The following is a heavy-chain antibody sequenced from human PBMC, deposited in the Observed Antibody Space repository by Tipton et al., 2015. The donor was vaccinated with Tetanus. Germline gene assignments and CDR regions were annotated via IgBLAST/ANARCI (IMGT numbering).Heavy chain of an antibody. D-gene: IGHD3-16*01. Sequence: TLSLTCTVSGGSIRSDNYSWNWIRQPPGKGLEWLAYISYSGRTNSNYPLKSRITISQDTSKNQFSLKLTSVTAADTAVYYCARDHGITWGGMGYYYGMGVWGQGTTVTVSS. V-gene: IGHV4-61*01. CDR2: ISYSGRT. CDR3: ARDHGITWGGMGYYYGMGV. CDR1: GGSIRSDNYS. J-gene: IGHJ6*02.